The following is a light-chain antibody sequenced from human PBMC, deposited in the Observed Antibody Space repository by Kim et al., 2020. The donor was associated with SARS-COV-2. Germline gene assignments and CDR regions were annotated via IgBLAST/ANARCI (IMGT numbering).Light chain of an antibody. CDR1: QSVSTF. CDR2: DAS. CDR3: QQRTNWPPT. Sequence: VSPGENATLSCRASQSVSTFLVWYRQKPGQTPRLVISDASNRATGIPPRVTGSGSGTDFTLTISSLEPEDFAIYYCQQRTNWPPTFGQGTKVDIK. V-gene: IGKV3-11*01. J-gene: IGKJ1*01.